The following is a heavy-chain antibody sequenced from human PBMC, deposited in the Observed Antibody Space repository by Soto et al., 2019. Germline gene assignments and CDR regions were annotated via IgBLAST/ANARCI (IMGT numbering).Heavy chain of an antibody. CDR2: IYYSGRT. V-gene: IGHV4-31*03. J-gene: IGHJ3*02. D-gene: IGHD4-17*01. CDR1: GGSISSGGYY. CDR3: ARSTGYGGNLYAFDI. Sequence: QVQLQESGPGLVKPSQTLSLTCTVSGGSISSGGYYWSWIRQHPGKGLEWIGYIYYSGRTYYNPSRKSRVTIALDTSKNQFTLKLSSVTTADTAVYYCARSTGYGGNLYAFDIWGQGTMVTVSS.